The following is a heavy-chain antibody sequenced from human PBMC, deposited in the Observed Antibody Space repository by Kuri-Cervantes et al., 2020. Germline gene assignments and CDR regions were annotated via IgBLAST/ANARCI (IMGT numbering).Heavy chain of an antibody. D-gene: IGHD1-26*01. CDR1: GLTFSHFG. Sequence: GGSLRLSCAASGLTFSHFGMHWVRQAPGKGLEWVAYIRYDAKNQYYADSVKGRFTISRDNSKNTLYLQMNSLRAEDTAVYYCAKELPEDAFDIWGQGTMVTVSS. J-gene: IGHJ3*02. CDR2: IRYDAKNQ. CDR3: AKELPEDAFDI. V-gene: IGHV3-30*02.